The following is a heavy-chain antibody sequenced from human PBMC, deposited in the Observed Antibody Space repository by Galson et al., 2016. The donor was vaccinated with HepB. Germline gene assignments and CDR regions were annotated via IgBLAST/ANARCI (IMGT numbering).Heavy chain of an antibody. CDR3: ARDSPYCGGDCYLYGMDV. Sequence: SLRLSCATSGFTFENYNMNWVRQAPGKGLEWVSSISRSSSYIYYGDSVKGRFTISRDNAKNSLYLQMNSLRAEDTAVYYCARDSPYCGGDCYLYGMDVWGQGTPVTVSS. J-gene: IGHJ6*02. V-gene: IGHV3-21*01. CDR2: ISRSSSYI. D-gene: IGHD2-21*01. CDR1: GFTFENYN.